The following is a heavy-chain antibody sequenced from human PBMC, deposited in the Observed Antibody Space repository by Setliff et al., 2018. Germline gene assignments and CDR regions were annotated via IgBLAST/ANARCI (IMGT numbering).Heavy chain of an antibody. V-gene: IGHV4-4*02. J-gene: IGHJ3*02. CDR1: GESIRSNNW. CDR2: IYQSGTT. Sequence: PSETLSLTCTVSGESIRSNNWWNWVRQPPGKGLEWIGDIYQSGTTNYNPSLKSRVTISVDTSKNQFSLKLSSVTAADTAVYYCARAMHYDSSGYYYDRDDAFDIWGQGTMVTVSS. D-gene: IGHD3-22*01. CDR3: ARAMHYDSSGYYYDRDDAFDI.